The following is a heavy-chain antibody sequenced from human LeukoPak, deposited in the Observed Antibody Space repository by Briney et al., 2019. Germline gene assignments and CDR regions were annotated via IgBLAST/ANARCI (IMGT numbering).Heavy chain of an antibody. V-gene: IGHV4-34*01. CDR3: ARGYPQGAGTTSPYFDY. J-gene: IGHJ4*02. D-gene: IGHD1-7*01. CDR2: INHSGST. Sequence: SETLSLTCAVYGGSFSGYYWSWIRQSPGKGLEWIGEINHSGSTNYNPSLKSRVTISVDTSKNQFSLKLSSVTAADTAVYYCARGYPQGAGTTSPYFDYWGQGTLVTVSS. CDR1: GGSFSGYY.